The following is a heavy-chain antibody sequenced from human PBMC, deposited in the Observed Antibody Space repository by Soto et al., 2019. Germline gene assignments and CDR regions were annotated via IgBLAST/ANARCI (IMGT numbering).Heavy chain of an antibody. V-gene: IGHV3-66*01. J-gene: IGHJ4*02. CDR2: IYSGGST. Sequence: GGSLRLSCAASGFTVSSNYMSWVRQAPGKGLEWVSVIYSGGSTYYADSVKGRFTISRDNSKNTLYLQMNSLRAEDTAVYYCAKDSGYWYFDYWGQGTLVTVSS. CDR3: AKDSGYWYFDY. D-gene: IGHD3-22*01. CDR1: GFTVSSNY.